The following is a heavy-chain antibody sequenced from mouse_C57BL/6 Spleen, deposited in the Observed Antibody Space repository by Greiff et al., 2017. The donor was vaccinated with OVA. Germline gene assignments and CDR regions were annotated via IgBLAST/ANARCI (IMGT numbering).Heavy chain of an antibody. CDR1: GYTFTSYW. Sequence: QVQLQQPGAELVKPEASVKLSCKASGYTFTSYWMQWVKQRPGQGLEWIGEIDPSDSYTNYNQKFKGKATLTVDTSSSTAYMQLSSLTSEDSAVYYCARSGSSSWFAYWGQGTLVTVSA. CDR3: ARSGSSSWFAY. D-gene: IGHD1-1*01. J-gene: IGHJ3*01. CDR2: IDPSDSYT. V-gene: IGHV1-50*01.